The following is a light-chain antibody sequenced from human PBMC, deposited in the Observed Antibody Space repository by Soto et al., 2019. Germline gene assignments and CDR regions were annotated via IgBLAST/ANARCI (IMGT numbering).Light chain of an antibody. J-gene: IGKJ2*01. V-gene: IGKV1-5*01. CDR3: QQYHTYSYT. CDR2: DAS. Sequence: DIQMTQSPSTVSASVGDRVTITCRASQSLSGWLAWYQQKPGKAPKLLISDASDLESGVPSRFSGSGSETEFTLTISSLQPDDFATYYCQQYHTYSYTFGQGTKLEIK. CDR1: QSLSGW.